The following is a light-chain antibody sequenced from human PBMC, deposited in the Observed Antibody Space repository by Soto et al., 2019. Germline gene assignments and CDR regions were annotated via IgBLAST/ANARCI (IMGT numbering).Light chain of an antibody. V-gene: IGKV3-20*01. CDR2: GAS. Sequence: EIVLTQSPGTLSLSPGERATLSCRASQSVSSSYLAWYQQKPGQAPRLLIYGASSRATGIPDRFSGSGSGTDFTLTISRLEPEDSAVYYWPQYGSSPGTFGQGTKLESK. CDR3: PQYGSSPGT. CDR1: QSVSSSY. J-gene: IGKJ2*01.